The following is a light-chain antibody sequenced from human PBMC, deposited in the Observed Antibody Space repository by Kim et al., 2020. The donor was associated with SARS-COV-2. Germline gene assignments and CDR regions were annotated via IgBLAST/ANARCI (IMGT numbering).Light chain of an antibody. CDR2: DTI. CDR1: SGVVTSGHY. V-gene: IGLV7-46*01. Sequence: GTVTLTCASSSGVVTSGHYPYWFQQKPGQAPTTLIYDTINKHSWTPARFSGSLLGGKAALTLSGAQPEDEAEYYCLLSYSDARNWVFGGGTKLTVL. CDR3: LLSYSDARNWV. J-gene: IGLJ3*02.